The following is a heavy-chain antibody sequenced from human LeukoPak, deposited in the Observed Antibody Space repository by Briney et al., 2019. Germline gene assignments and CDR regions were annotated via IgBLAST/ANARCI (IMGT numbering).Heavy chain of an antibody. Sequence: ASVKVSYKSSGYTFTCYYMHWVRQAPGQGLEWMGWINPNSGATKYAQKFQGRVTVTRDTSISTAYMELRSLIFDDTAVYYCARDQCSSTSCWYFDLWGRGTLVTVSS. V-gene: IGHV1-2*02. CDR2: INPNSGAT. CDR1: GYTFTCYY. CDR3: ARDQCSSTSCWYFDL. D-gene: IGHD2-2*01. J-gene: IGHJ2*01.